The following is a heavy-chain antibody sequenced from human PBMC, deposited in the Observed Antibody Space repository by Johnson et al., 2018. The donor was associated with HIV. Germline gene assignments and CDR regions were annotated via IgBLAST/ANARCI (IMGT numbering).Heavy chain of an antibody. J-gene: IGHJ3*02. CDR2: ISSSGSTI. V-gene: IGHV3-11*04. CDR3: ARDGYCSGGSCYSGDRLDAFDI. Sequence: QVQLVESGGGLVKPGGSLRLSCAASGFTFSDYYMSWIRQAPGKGLEWVSYISSSGSTIYYADSVKGRFTISRDNAKNSLSRQMHSLRAEDTAVYYCARDGYCSGGSCYSGDRLDAFDIWGQGTMVTVSS. D-gene: IGHD2-15*01. CDR1: GFTFSDYY.